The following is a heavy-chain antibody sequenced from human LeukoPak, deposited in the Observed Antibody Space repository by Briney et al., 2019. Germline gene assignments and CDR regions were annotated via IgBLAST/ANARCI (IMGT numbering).Heavy chain of an antibody. CDR1: GYTFTSYY. V-gene: IGHV1-46*01. Sequence: GASVKVSCKASGYTFTSYYMHWVRQAPGQGLEWMGIINPSGGSTSYAQKLQGRVTMTRDTSTSTVYMELSSLRSEDTAVYYCARDGIVGATVGLELDYWGQGTLVTVSS. CDR2: INPSGGST. CDR3: ARDGIVGATVGLELDY. D-gene: IGHD1-26*01. J-gene: IGHJ4*02.